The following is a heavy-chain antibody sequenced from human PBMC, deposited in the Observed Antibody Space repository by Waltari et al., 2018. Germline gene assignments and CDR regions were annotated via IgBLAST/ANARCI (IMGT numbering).Heavy chain of an antibody. J-gene: IGHJ4*02. V-gene: IGHV3-23*01. CDR3: AKEPRGNNWNYYFDD. D-gene: IGHD1-7*01. Sequence: EVQLLESGGGLVQPGGTLRLSCATSGFTFNTFAVSWVRQAPGKGVEWVSTISSSGRYPFYTDSVKGRFTISRDNSKSTLYLQMNSLRAEDTAVYYCAKEPRGNNWNYYFDDWGQGTLVTVSS. CDR1: GFTFNTFA. CDR2: ISSSGRYP.